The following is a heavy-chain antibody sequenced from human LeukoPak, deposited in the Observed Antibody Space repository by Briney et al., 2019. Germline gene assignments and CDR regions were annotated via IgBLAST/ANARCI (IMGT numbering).Heavy chain of an antibody. Sequence: PSETLSLTCTVSGGSISSYYWSWIRQPPGKGLEWIGYIYYSGSINYNPSLKSRVTISVDTSKNQFSLKLSSVTAADTAVYYCARGPYYDILTGYYYYFDYWGQGTLVTVSS. CDR2: IYYSGSI. V-gene: IGHV4-59*01. J-gene: IGHJ4*02. CDR1: GGSISSYY. D-gene: IGHD3-9*01. CDR3: ARGPYYDILTGYYYYFDY.